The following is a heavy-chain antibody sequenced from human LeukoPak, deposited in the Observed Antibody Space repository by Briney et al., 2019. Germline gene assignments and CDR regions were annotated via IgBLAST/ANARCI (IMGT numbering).Heavy chain of an antibody. CDR2: INHSGST. J-gene: IGHJ5*02. CDR1: GGSFSGYY. CDR3: ARGDGDNWFDP. D-gene: IGHD4-17*01. V-gene: IGHV4-34*01. Sequence: SETLSLTCAVYGGSFSGYYWSWIRQPPGKGLEWNGEINHSGSTNYNPSLKSRVTISVDTSKNQFSLKLSSVTAADTAVYYCARGDGDNWFDPWGQGTLVTVSS.